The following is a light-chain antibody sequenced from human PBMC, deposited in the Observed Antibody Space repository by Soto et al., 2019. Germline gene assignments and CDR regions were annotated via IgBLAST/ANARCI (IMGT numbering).Light chain of an antibody. V-gene: IGLV2-14*03. CDR1: RSDVGAYNY. CDR3: TSYTSISPYV. CDR2: EVS. Sequence: QSALTQPASVSGSPGQSITISCTGTRSDVGAYNYVSWYQQHPGKAPKVIIYEVSYRPAGVSSRFSGSKSGNTAYLTISGLQTEDEADYYCTSYTSISPYVFGTGTKV. J-gene: IGLJ1*01.